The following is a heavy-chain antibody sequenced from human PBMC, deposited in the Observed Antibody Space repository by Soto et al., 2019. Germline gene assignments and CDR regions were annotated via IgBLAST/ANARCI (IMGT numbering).Heavy chain of an antibody. D-gene: IGHD2-2*01. Sequence: GESLKISCEGSGYSFPNYWIGWVRQMPGKGLEWMGFIYPGDSDTKYNPSFQGQVNISVDKALRAAYLQWSGLTASDTAMYYCVREYTSSLTFDYWGQGTLVTVSS. CDR2: IYPGDSDT. CDR3: VREYTSSLTFDY. V-gene: IGHV5-51*01. CDR1: GYSFPNYW. J-gene: IGHJ4*01.